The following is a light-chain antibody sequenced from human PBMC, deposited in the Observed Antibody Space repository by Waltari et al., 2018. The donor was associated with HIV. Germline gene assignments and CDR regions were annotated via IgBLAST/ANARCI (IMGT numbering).Light chain of an antibody. Sequence: QSALPQPPSASGSLGQSVTISCTRTSSYLGGSKYVSLSQQHPPQAPHVFISELHTPPAGVPDRFSGSKSGNTASLTVSGLQAEDEADYYCSSYAGNNNWVFGGGTKLTVL. CDR1: SSYLGGSKY. V-gene: IGLV2-8*01. CDR2: ELH. J-gene: IGLJ3*02. CDR3: SSYAGNNNWV.